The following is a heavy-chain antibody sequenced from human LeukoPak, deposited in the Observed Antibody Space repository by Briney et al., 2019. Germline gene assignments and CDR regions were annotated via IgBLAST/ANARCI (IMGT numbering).Heavy chain of an antibody. CDR3: AKVGLLAPVPYYGSGYYFDY. D-gene: IGHD3-10*01. J-gene: IGHJ4*02. V-gene: IGHV3-23*01. Sequence: GGSLRLSCAASGFTFSDYVMNWVRQAPGKGLEWVSAIGGSGGNTYYADSVKGRFTISRHNSKNTLYLQMNSLRAEDTAVYYCAKVGLLAPVPYYGSGYYFDYWGQGTLVTVSS. CDR2: IGGSGGNT. CDR1: GFTFSDYV.